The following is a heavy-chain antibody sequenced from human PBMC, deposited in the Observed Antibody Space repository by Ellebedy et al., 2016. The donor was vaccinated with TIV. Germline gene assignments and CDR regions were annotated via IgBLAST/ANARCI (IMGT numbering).Heavy chain of an antibody. CDR3: ARVLWFGETGDEQDN. V-gene: IGHV3-30*01. D-gene: IGHD3-10*01. Sequence: PGGSLRLSCAASGFRFSKYAMHRVRQAPGKGLEWVASMSHDGTRKDYADSVKGRFTISRDNSKSTLYLQMNSLRPEDTALYYCARVLWFGETGDEQDNWGQGTLVSVSS. CDR2: MSHDGTRK. J-gene: IGHJ4*02. CDR1: GFRFSKYA.